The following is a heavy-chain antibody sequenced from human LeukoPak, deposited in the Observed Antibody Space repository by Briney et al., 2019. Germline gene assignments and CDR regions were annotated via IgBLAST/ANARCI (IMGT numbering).Heavy chain of an antibody. CDR3: AKDISSSSWYVVY. Sequence: GGSLRLTCAASGFTFSSYAMSWVRQAPGKGLEWVSGISWNSGSIGYADSVKGRFTISRDNAKNSLYLQMNNLRAEDTALYYCAKDISSSSWYVVYWGQGTLVTVSS. CDR1: GFTFSSYA. V-gene: IGHV3-9*01. D-gene: IGHD6-13*01. J-gene: IGHJ4*02. CDR2: ISWNSGSI.